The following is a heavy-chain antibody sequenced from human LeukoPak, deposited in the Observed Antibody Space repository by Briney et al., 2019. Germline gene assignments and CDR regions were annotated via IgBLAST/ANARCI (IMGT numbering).Heavy chain of an antibody. CDR2: INHSGST. CDR3: ARVSMGYGGNSGYYYYYMDV. J-gene: IGHJ6*03. V-gene: IGHV4-34*01. D-gene: IGHD4-23*01. CDR1: GGSFSGYY. Sequence: PSETLSLTCAVYGGSFSGYYWSWIRQPPGKGLEWIGEINHSGSTNYNPSLKSRVTISVDTSKNQFSLKLSSVTAADTAVYYCARVSMGYGGNSGYYYYYMDVWGKGTTVTISS.